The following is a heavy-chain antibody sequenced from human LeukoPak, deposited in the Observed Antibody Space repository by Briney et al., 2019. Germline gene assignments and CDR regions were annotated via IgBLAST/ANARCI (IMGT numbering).Heavy chain of an antibody. J-gene: IGHJ4*02. Sequence: ASVRVSCKASGYKFTDDYMHWVRQAPGQGLEFMGWINPDSGFTNYAQKFKGRVTMTRDTSISTAYLEVRSLTSDDTAVYYCAPTAEAYTSWWKVWGQGTLVTVSS. V-gene: IGHV1-2*02. CDR2: INPDSGFT. D-gene: IGHD3-16*01. CDR3: APTAEAYTSWWKV. CDR1: GYKFTDDY.